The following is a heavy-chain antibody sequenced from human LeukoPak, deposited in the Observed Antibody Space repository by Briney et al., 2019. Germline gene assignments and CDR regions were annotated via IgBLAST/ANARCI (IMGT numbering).Heavy chain of an antibody. Sequence: ASVKVSCKASGYTFTSYAMHWVRQPPGQRLAWMGWINAGNGNTKYSQKFQGRVTITRDTSASTAYMELSSLRSEDTAVYYCARVRGSGAAGFDYWGQGTLVTVSS. V-gene: IGHV1-3*01. CDR2: INAGNGNT. D-gene: IGHD3-10*01. J-gene: IGHJ4*02. CDR1: GYTFTSYA. CDR3: ARVRGSGAAGFDY.